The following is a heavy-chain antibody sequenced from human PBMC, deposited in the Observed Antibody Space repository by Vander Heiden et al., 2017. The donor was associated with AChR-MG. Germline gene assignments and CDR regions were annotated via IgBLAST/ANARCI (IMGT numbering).Heavy chain of an antibody. CDR3: ARRSTPLWFGELLAPFDY. CDR1: GVSISRSRYH. D-gene: IGHD3-10*01. Sequence: LQLQESGPGLVKPSAILSLTSTVPGVSISRSRYHWGWIRQPPGKGLEWIGSIYYSGSTYYNPSLKSRVTISVDTSKNQFSLKLSSVTAADTAVYYCARRSTPLWFGELLAPFDYWGQGTLVTVSS. CDR2: IYYSGST. V-gene: IGHV4-39*01. J-gene: IGHJ4*02.